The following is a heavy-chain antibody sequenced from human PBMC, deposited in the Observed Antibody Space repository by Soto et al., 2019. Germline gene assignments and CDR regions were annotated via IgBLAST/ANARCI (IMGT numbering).Heavy chain of an antibody. Sequence: SETLSLTCSVSSASLSSSTYYWSWIRQPPGRGPEWIGSIYYSGNTYYKPSLKSRVSISIDTSRNQFSLKLSSVTAADTAVYYCARSQTTVTSYDYWGQGTLVTVSS. CDR1: SASLSSSTYY. D-gene: IGHD4-17*01. V-gene: IGHV4-39*07. CDR2: IYYSGNT. CDR3: ARSQTTVTSYDY. J-gene: IGHJ4*02.